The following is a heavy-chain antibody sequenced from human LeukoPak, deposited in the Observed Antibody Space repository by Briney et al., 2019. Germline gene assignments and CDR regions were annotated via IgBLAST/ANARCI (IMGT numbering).Heavy chain of an antibody. D-gene: IGHD3-3*01. V-gene: IGHV1-69*13. CDR1: GDTFSNYA. CDR2: IIPILATT. J-gene: IGHJ3*01. Sequence: SVKVSCKASGDTFSNYAVTWVRQAPGQGLGWMGGIIPILATTNYAQKFQGKVTITADDSTSTAFMEVNSLRSEDTAVYYCAREDFLEWPSGVYDVWGHGTMVTVSS. CDR3: AREDFLEWPSGVYDV.